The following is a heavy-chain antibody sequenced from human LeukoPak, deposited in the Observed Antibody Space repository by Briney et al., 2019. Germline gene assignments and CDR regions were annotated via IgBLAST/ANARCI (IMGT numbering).Heavy chain of an antibody. CDR1: GGSISSYY. J-gene: IGHJ4*02. Sequence: SETLSLTCTVSGGSISSYYWTWIRQPPGKGLEWIGYINHSGSTNYNPSLRSRVSVSIDTSKSQSSLNLTSVTAADTAIYYCAGGQKWLSFDSWGQGTLLTVSS. CDR3: AGGQKWLSFDS. CDR2: INHSGST. V-gene: IGHV4-59*01. D-gene: IGHD6-19*01.